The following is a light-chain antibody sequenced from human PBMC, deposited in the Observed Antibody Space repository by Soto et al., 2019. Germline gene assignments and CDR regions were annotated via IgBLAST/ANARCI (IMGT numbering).Light chain of an antibody. Sequence: EIVLTQSPDTLSLSPGERATLSCRASQSVGRSYFSWYQQKPGQAPRLLMYGASRRATGIPDRFSGSGCGTDSTLTISRLEPEDFVVYYCQQYGSSPTFGGGTKVEIK. CDR1: QSVGRSY. J-gene: IGKJ4*01. V-gene: IGKV3-20*01. CDR2: GAS. CDR3: QQYGSSPT.